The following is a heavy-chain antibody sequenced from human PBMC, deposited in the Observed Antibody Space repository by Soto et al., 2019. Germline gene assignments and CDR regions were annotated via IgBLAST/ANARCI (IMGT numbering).Heavy chain of an antibody. D-gene: IGHD1-1*01. J-gene: IGHJ6*02. Sequence: GGSLRLSCAASGFTFSSYAMHWVRQAPGKGLEWVAVISYDGSNKYYADSVKGRFTISRDNSKNTLYLQMNSLGAEDTAVYYCAREKVERLAYYYGMDVWGQGTTVTVSS. V-gene: IGHV3-30-3*01. CDR3: AREKVERLAYYYGMDV. CDR1: GFTFSSYA. CDR2: ISYDGSNK.